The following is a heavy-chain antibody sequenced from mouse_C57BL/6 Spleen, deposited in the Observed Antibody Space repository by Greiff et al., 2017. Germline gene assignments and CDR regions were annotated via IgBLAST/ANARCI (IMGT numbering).Heavy chain of an antibody. CDR1: GYTFTSYW. D-gene: IGHD1-1*01. V-gene: IGHV1-64*01. J-gene: IGHJ1*03. Sequence: QVQLQQPGAELVKPGASVKLSCKASGYTFTSYWMHWVKQRPGQGLEWIGMIHPNSGSTNYNEKFKSKATLTVDKSSSTAYMQLRSLTSGDSAVYYCARGSYYGSSYGYFGVWGTGTTVTVSS. CDR2: IHPNSGST. CDR3: ARGSYYGSSYGYFGV.